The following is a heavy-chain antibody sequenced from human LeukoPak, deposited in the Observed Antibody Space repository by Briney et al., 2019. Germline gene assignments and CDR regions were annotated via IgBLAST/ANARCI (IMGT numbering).Heavy chain of an antibody. J-gene: IGHJ4*02. CDR1: GFTFSSNV. CDR2: IPASGGST. V-gene: IGHV3-23*01. D-gene: IGHD6-19*01. Sequence: GGSLRLSCVASGFTFSSNVMIWVRQAPGKGLEWVSSIPASGGSTYYADAVKGRFTISRDNSKNSLYLQMNSLRAEDTAVYYCAKESSGGWYFDYWGQGTLVTVSS. CDR3: AKESSGGWYFDY.